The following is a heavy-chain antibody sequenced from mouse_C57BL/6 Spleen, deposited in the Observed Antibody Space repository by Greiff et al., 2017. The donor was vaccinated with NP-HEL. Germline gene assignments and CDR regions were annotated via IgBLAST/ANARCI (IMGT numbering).Heavy chain of an antibody. Sequence: AELVKPGASVKLSCKASGYTFTSYWMHWVKQRPGQGLEWIGMIHPNSGSTNYNEKFKSKATLTVDKSSSTAYMQLSSLTSEDSAVYYCAREKNVGYYSYYFDYWGQGTTLTVSS. CDR1: GYTFTSYW. CDR2: IHPNSGST. CDR3: AREKNVGYYSYYFDY. V-gene: IGHV1-64*01. D-gene: IGHD2-3*01. J-gene: IGHJ2*01.